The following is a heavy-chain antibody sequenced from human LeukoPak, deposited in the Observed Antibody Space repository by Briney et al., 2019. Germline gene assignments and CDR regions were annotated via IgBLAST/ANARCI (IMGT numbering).Heavy chain of an antibody. Sequence: GGSLRLSCAASGFTFSSYGMHWVRQAPGRGLEWVAVIWNDGSHKYYADSVKGRFTISRDNSKNTLYLQMNSLRAEDTAVYYCAKEPDYDFWSGSYFHHWGQGTLVTVSS. CDR3: AKEPDYDFWSGSYFHH. V-gene: IGHV3-33*06. D-gene: IGHD3-3*01. J-gene: IGHJ1*01. CDR2: IWNDGSHK. CDR1: GFTFSSYG.